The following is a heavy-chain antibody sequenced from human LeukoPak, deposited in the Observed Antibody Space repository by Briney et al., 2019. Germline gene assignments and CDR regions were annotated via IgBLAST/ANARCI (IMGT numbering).Heavy chain of an antibody. CDR1: GFTFSSYA. CDR2: ISGSGDST. D-gene: IGHD3-16*01. V-gene: IGHV3-23*01. Sequence: GGSLRLSCAASGFTFSSYAMSWVRQAPGKGLEWVSAISGSGDSTYYADSVKGRFTISRDNSKNTLYLQMNSLRAEDTAVYYCAKETVWSRLDYYYYMDVWGKGTTVTVSS. J-gene: IGHJ6*03. CDR3: AKETVWSRLDYYYYMDV.